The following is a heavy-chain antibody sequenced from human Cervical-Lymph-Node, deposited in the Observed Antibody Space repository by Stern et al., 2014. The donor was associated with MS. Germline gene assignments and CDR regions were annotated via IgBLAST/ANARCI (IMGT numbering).Heavy chain of an antibody. J-gene: IGHJ6*02. CDR1: GYTFTEYY. Sequence: VQLVQSGAEVRKPGASVKVSCKTSGYTFTEYYMHWVRQAPGQGLEWMGWINPNSGGTKYAQKLQGWVTMTRDTSIGTVYMELSRLRSDDTAVYYCAREVDCSSTSCLYYYYAMDVWGQGTTVTVS. CDR3: AREVDCSSTSCLYYYYAMDV. D-gene: IGHD2-2*01. CDR2: INPNSGGT. V-gene: IGHV1-2*04.